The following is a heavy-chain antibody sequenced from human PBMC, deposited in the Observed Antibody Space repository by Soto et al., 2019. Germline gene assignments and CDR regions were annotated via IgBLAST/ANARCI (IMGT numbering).Heavy chain of an antibody. J-gene: IGHJ4*02. V-gene: IGHV1-18*01. CDR1: GYMFTTYG. Sequence: QVQLMQSGGEAKMPGASVEVSCKTSGYMFTTYGMSWVRQAPGQGLEWMAWISAYNGNKKYAQKFEGRVTMTTDTSTSTVSMELRDLTSDDTAIYYCARTGGGMAARPLEYWGQGTLVIVSS. D-gene: IGHD6-6*01. CDR2: ISAYNGNK. CDR3: ARTGGGMAARPLEY.